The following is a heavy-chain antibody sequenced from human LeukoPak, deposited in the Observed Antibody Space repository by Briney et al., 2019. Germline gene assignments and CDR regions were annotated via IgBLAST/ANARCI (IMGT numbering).Heavy chain of an antibody. CDR1: GGSISSSSYY. CDR2: IYYGGST. Sequence: PSETLSLTCTVSGGSISSSSYYWGWIRQPPGKGLEWIGSIYYGGSTYYNPSLKSRVTISVDTSKNQFSLKLSSVTAADTAVYYCARDLRGDYDSSGYYYSNWFDPWGQGTLVTVSS. J-gene: IGHJ5*02. V-gene: IGHV4-39*07. D-gene: IGHD3-22*01. CDR3: ARDLRGDYDSSGYYYSNWFDP.